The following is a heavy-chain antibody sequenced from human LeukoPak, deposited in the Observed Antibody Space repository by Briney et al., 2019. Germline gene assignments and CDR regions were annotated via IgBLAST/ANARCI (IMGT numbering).Heavy chain of an antibody. CDR2: IYSGGST. V-gene: IGHV3-66*01. CDR1: GFTVSSND. D-gene: IGHD3-16*01. J-gene: IGHJ5*02. CDR3: ARGGGVALNWFDP. Sequence: PGGSLRLSCAASGFTVSSNDMSWVRQALGKGLEWVSVIYSGGSTYYADSVKGRFTISRDNSKNTLYLQMNSLRAEDTAVYYCARGGGVALNWFDPWGQGTLVTVSS.